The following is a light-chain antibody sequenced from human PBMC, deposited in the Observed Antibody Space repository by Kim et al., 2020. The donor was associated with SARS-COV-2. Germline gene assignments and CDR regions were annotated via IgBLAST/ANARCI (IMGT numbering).Light chain of an antibody. CDR1: QSVSTY. V-gene: IGKV3-11*01. J-gene: IGKJ5*01. CDR3: QQRDNWPPT. CDR2: DAS. Sequence: LSRGERAPLSCRASQSVSTYIAWYQQRPGQAPRLLISDASTRATGIPARFSGSGSGTDFTLTISTLEPEDFAVYYCQQRDNWPPTFGHGTRLEIK.